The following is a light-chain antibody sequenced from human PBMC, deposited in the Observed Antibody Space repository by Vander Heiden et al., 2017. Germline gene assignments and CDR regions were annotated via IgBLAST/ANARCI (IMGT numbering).Light chain of an antibody. CDR1: SSDVGGHDL. Sequence: QSALTQPRSVSGSPGQSVTISSTGTSSDVGGHDLVSWYQQYPGKAPKVLIDDVTKRPSGVPDRFSGAKSGNTASLTISGLQAEDEADYHCYSYAGSYTWVFGGGTTLTVL. CDR2: DVT. J-gene: IGLJ3*02. V-gene: IGLV2-11*01. CDR3: YSYAGSYTWV.